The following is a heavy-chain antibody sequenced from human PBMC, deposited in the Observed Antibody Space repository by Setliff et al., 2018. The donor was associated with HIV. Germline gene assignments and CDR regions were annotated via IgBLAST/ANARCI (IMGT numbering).Heavy chain of an antibody. Sequence: GGSLRLSCAGSEFAFSSYAMSWVRQAPGKGLEWVANIKEDGSEKYYVDSVKGRFTVSRDNAENSVYLQMNGLRVDDTALYYCTRDGGEYWGEGTLVTVSS. CDR1: EFAFSSYA. CDR3: TRDGGEY. CDR2: IKEDGSEK. D-gene: IGHD3-16*01. V-gene: IGHV3-7*03. J-gene: IGHJ4*02.